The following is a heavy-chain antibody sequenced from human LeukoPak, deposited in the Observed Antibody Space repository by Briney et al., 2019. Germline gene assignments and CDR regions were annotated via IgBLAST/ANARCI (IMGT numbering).Heavy chain of an antibody. CDR3: ARTMFAGAAIEGLDY. V-gene: IGHV3-7*01. D-gene: IGHD2-2*02. J-gene: IGHJ4*02. CDR2: IKQDGSEK. CDR1: GFTFSSYW. Sequence: PGGSLRLSCAAPGFTFSSYWMSWVRQAPGKGLEWVANIKQDGSEKYYVDSVQGRFTISRDNAKNSLYLQMNSLRAEDTAVYYCARTMFAGAAIEGLDYWGQGTLVTVSS.